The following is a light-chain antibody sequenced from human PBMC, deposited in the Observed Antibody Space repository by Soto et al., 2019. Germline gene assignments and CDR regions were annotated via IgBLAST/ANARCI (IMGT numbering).Light chain of an antibody. Sequence: QSALTQPRSVSGSPGQSVTISCTGTSSDVGGYNYVSWYQQHPGKAPKLMIYDVSKRPSGVPDRFSGSKSGNTASLTISGLQAEEDADYYRCSYGGSYVVFGGGTKLTVL. J-gene: IGLJ2*01. CDR2: DVS. V-gene: IGLV2-11*01. CDR3: CSYGGSYVV. CDR1: SSDVGGYNY.